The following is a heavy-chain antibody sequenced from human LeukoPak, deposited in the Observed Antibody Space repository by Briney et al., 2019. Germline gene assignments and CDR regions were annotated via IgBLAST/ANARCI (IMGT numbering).Heavy chain of an antibody. Sequence: GGSLRHSCEASGFSFSAAWMTWVRQAPGKGLEWVATIKNDGSDKYYVDSVKGRFTLSRDNAKNLVYLQMNSLRVEDTAVYYCVNLGYSDGGQGTLVTVSS. D-gene: IGHD5-12*01. J-gene: IGHJ4*02. V-gene: IGHV3-7*01. CDR1: GFSFSAAW. CDR3: VNLGYSD. CDR2: IKNDGSDK.